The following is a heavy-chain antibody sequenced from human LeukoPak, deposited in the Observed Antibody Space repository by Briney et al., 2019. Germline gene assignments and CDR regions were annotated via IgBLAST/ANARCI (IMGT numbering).Heavy chain of an antibody. V-gene: IGHV1-2*02. D-gene: IGHD3-3*01. CDR2: INPNSGGT. Sequence: GASVEVSCKASGYTFTGYNIHWVRQAPGQGLEWMGWINPNSGGTNYAQKFQGRVTMTRDTSISTAYMELNRLRSDDTAVYYCARGQYYDFWSGYYYSPHFDYWGQGTLVTVSS. CDR3: ARGQYYDFWSGYYYSPHFDY. J-gene: IGHJ4*02. CDR1: GYTFTGYN.